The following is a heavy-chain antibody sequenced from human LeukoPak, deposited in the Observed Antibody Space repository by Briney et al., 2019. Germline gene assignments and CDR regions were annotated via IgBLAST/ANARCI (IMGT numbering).Heavy chain of an antibody. CDR1: GGSISSSTYY. Sequence: PSETLSLTCTVSGGSISSSTYYWGWIRQPPGKGLEWVSGISGSGDSTYYADSVKGRFTISRDNSKNTLYLQVNSLRAEDTAVYYCARRSGIAVAGAFDYWGQGTLVTVSS. D-gene: IGHD6-19*01. V-gene: IGHV3-23*01. J-gene: IGHJ4*02. CDR3: ARRSGIAVAGAFDY. CDR2: ISGSGDST.